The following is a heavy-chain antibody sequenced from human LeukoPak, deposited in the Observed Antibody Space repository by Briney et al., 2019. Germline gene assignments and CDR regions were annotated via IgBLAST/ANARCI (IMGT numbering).Heavy chain of an antibody. CDR2: ISPSGAST. D-gene: IGHD3-10*01. V-gene: IGHV1-46*01. Sequence: GASVKVSCKSFGYTFTSNYMHWVRQAPGQGPEWMGVISPSGASTTYAQTFQGRVTLTRDMSTSTDYLELSSLRSEDTAVYYCARARRTMVRGVMGDYWGQGTLVTVSS. CDR3: ARARRTMVRGVMGDY. CDR1: GYTFTSNY. J-gene: IGHJ4*02.